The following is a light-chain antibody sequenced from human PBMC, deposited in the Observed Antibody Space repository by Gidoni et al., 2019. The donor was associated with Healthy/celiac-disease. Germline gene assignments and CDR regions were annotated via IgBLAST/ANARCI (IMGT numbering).Light chain of an antibody. V-gene: IGKV4-1*01. CDR1: PSVLYSSNNKNY. Sequence: DIVMTQSPDSLAVSLGERATINCKSSPSVLYSSNNKNYLAWYQQKPGQPPKLLIYWASTREFGVPDRFSGSGSGTDFTLTISSLQAEDVAVYYCQQYFSTPPTFXGXTKVEIK. J-gene: IGKJ4*01. CDR2: WAS. CDR3: QQYFSTPPT.